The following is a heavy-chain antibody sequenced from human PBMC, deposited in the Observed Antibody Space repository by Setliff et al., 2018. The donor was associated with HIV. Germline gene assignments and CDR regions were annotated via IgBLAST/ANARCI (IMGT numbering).Heavy chain of an antibody. V-gene: IGHV2-5*02. Sequence: SGPTLVNPTQTLTLTCTVSGFSLSSSGVVVGWIRQPPVKALEWLALIYWDDDKRCSPSLKSRLTITKDTAKNQVVLTMTNMDPVDTATYYCAHILQDPPSHFYYYFYMDVWGKGTTVTVSS. CDR1: GFSLSSSGVV. CDR3: AHILQDPPSHFYYYFYMDV. D-gene: IGHD3-3*02. J-gene: IGHJ6*03. CDR2: IYWDDDK.